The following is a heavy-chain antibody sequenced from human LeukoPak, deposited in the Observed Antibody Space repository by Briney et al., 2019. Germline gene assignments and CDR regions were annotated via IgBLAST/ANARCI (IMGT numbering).Heavy chain of an antibody. J-gene: IGHJ4*02. CDR3: ARKGHDSGSYWDYFDY. V-gene: IGHV4-39*07. CDR1: GGSISSSSYY. D-gene: IGHD1-26*01. CDR2: IYHSGST. Sequence: SETLSLTCTVSGGSISSSSYYWGWIRQPPGKGLEWIGSIYHSGSTYYNPSLKSRVTISVDTSKNQFSLKLSSVTAADTAVYYCARKGHDSGSYWDYFDYWGQGTLVTVSS.